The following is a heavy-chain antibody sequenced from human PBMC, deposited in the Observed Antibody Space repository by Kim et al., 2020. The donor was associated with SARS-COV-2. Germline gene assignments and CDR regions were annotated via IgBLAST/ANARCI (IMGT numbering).Heavy chain of an antibody. CDR2: IYHSGST. CDR1: GGSISSGGYS. J-gene: IGHJ4*02. D-gene: IGHD3-9*01. CDR3: ARESRYYDILTGYSYYFDY. V-gene: IGHV4-30-2*01. Sequence: SETLSLTCAVSGGSISSGGYSWSWIRQPPGKGLEWIGYIYHSGSTYYNPSLKSRVTISVDRSKNQFSLKLSSVTAADTAVYYCARESRYYDILTGYSYYFDYWGQGTLVTVSS.